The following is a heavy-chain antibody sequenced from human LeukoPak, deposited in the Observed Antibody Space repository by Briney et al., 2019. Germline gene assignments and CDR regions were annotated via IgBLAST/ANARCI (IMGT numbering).Heavy chain of an antibody. D-gene: IGHD3-3*01. V-gene: IGHV3-9*01. J-gene: IGHJ4*02. CDR2: ISWNSGSI. CDR1: GFTFDDYA. Sequence: GGSLRLSCAASGFTFDDYAMPWVRQAPGKGLEWVSGISWNSGSIGYADSVKGRFTISRDNAKNSLYLQMNSLRAEDTALYYCAKAVPTHYDFWSGYLYYFDYWGQGTLVTVSS. CDR3: AKAVPTHYDFWSGYLYYFDY.